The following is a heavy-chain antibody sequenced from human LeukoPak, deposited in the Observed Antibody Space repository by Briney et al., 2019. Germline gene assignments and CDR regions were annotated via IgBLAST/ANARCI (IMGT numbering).Heavy chain of an antibody. CDR1: GFTFISYS. Sequence: GGPLRLSCAASGFTFISYSMNWVRQAPGQGLEWVSSISSSSSYIYYADSVKGRFTISRDNAKNSLYLQMNSLRPEDTAVYYCAREPGDYWGQGTLVTVSS. CDR3: AREPGDY. V-gene: IGHV3-21*01. J-gene: IGHJ4*02. CDR2: ISSSSSYI.